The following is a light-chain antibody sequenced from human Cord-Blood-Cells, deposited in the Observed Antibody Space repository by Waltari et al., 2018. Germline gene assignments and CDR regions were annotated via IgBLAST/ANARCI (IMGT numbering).Light chain of an antibody. V-gene: IGLV2-14*03. Sequence: QSALTQPASVSGSPGQSITIPCTGTSSDVGGYNYVSWYQQHPGKAPKLMIYDVRNRPSGVSNRFSGSKSGNTASLTISGLQAEDEADYYCSSYTSSSTWVFGGGTKLTVL. CDR2: DVR. CDR1: SSDVGGYNY. J-gene: IGLJ3*02. CDR3: SSYTSSSTWV.